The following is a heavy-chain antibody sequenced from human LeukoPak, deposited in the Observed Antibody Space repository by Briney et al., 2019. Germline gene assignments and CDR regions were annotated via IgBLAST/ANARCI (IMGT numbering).Heavy chain of an antibody. J-gene: IGHJ4*02. D-gene: IGHD5-12*01. CDR2: IYSSGSN. V-gene: IGHV4-4*07. Sequence: SETLSLTSTVSGGSISGYFWTWIRQPAGKGLEWIGRIYSSGSNNYNPSLKSRVTMSLDTSKNHFSLNLTSVTAADTAVYYCAREPTSGREPTSGRPLDYWGQGTLVTVSS. CDR3: AREPTSGREPTSGRPLDY. CDR1: GGSISGYF.